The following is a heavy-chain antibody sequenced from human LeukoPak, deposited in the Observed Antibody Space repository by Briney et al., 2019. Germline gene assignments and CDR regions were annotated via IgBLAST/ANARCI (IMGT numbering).Heavy chain of an antibody. Sequence: SETLSLTCIVSGGSISSTSYSWGWIRQPPGKGLEWIGYIYYSGSTNYNPSLKSRVTISVDTSKNQFSLKLSSVTAADTAVYYCARLGGRNLRYFDWPTPYYFDYWGQGTLVTVSS. D-gene: IGHD3-9*01. V-gene: IGHV4-61*05. CDR2: IYYSGST. CDR3: ARLGGRNLRYFDWPTPYYFDY. CDR1: GGSISSTSYS. J-gene: IGHJ4*02.